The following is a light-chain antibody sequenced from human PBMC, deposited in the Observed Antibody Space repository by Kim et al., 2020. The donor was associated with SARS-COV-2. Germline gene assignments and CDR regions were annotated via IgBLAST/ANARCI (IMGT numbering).Light chain of an antibody. Sequence: EIVMTQSPATLSVSPGERATLSCRASQSVSSNLAWYQQKPGQAPRLLIYGASTRATGIPARLSGSGSGTEFTLTISSLQSEDFAVYYCQKYNNWPRLTFGGGTKV. V-gene: IGKV3-15*01. CDR3: QKYNNWPRLT. CDR2: GAS. CDR1: QSVSSN. J-gene: IGKJ4*01.